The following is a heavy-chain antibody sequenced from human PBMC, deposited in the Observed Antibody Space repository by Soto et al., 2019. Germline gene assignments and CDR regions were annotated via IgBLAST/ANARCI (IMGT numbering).Heavy chain of an antibody. V-gene: IGHV3-53*01. D-gene: IGHD3-22*01. CDR3: ARESFYDSSGYHDY. CDR1: GFTVSSNY. Sequence: GGSLRLSCPASGFTVSSNYMSWVRQPQGKGRKLLSFIYTGGSTNYADSVKGPVTISRDKSKNALNLQMNSLRAEDTAVYYCARESFYDSSGYHDYWGQGTLVTVSS. CDR2: IYTGGST. J-gene: IGHJ4*02.